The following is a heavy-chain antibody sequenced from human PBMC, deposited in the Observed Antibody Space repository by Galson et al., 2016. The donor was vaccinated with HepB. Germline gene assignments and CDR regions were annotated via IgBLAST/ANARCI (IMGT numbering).Heavy chain of an antibody. J-gene: IGHJ6*02. D-gene: IGHD5/OR15-5a*01. CDR1: GFIVSGNY. CDR3: AKALTVPGILNVYALDV. CDR2: IYPAGDT. V-gene: IGHV3-66*01. Sequence: SLRLSCAASGFIVSGNYMSWVCQGPGKRLERVAIIYPAGDTYYAESVKERFTISRDSDSNMLFLYMTRQRPGDTGVYYCAKALTVPGILNVYALDVWGQGTTATVSS.